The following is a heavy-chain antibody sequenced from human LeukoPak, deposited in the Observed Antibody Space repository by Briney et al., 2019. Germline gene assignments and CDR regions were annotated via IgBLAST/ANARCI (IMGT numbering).Heavy chain of an antibody. D-gene: IGHD5-24*01. Sequence: SETLSLTCTVSGGSISSSSYYWGWIRQPPGRGLEWIGSIYYSGSTYYNPSLKSRVTISVDTSKNQFSLKLSSVTAADTAVYYCARDHQRWLQIDYFDYWGQGTLVTVSS. CDR1: GGSISSSSYY. V-gene: IGHV4-39*07. J-gene: IGHJ4*02. CDR3: ARDHQRWLQIDYFDY. CDR2: IYYSGST.